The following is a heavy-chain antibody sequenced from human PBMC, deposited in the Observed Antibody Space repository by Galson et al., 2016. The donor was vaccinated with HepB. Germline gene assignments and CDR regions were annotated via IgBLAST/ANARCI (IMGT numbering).Heavy chain of an antibody. Sequence: SVKVSCKASGYTFTSYAIHWVRQAPGQRLEWMGWINVGYGNTKYSQTFQDRVTITRDTSASTAYMEVSGLRSEDTAVYYCASCSLIRDYSDSSDCPFDIWGQGTMVTVSS. CDR3: ASCSLIRDYSDSSDCPFDI. D-gene: IGHD3-22*01. CDR2: INVGYGNT. J-gene: IGHJ3*02. CDR1: GYTFTSYA. V-gene: IGHV1-3*01.